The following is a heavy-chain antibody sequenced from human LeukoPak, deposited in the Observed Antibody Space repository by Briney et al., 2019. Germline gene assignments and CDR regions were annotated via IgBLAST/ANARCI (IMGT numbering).Heavy chain of an antibody. CDR3: AKTPVRRFPLYFDY. CDR2: ISGSGGST. Sequence: PGGTLRLSCAASGFTFSSYGMNWVRQAPGKGLEWVSGISGSGGSTDYADSLKGRFTISRDNSKNTLYLQMNSLRAEDTAVYYCAKTPVRRFPLYFDYWGQGTLVTVSS. CDR1: GFTFSSYG. J-gene: IGHJ4*02. D-gene: IGHD3-3*01. V-gene: IGHV3-23*01.